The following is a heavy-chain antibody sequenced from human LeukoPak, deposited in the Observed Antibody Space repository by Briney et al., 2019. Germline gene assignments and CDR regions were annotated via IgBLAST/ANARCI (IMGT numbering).Heavy chain of an antibody. V-gene: IGHV3-23*01. D-gene: IGHD2-2*01. CDR1: GFTFSSYA. CDR3: AKDPFIVVVPAAPWDDAFDI. J-gene: IGHJ3*02. CDR2: ISGSGGST. Sequence: GVSLRLSCAASGFTFSSYAMSWVRQAPGKGLEWVSAISGSGGSTYYADSVKGRFTISRDNSKNTLYLQMYSLRAEDTAVYYCAKDPFIVVVPAAPWDDAFDIWGQGTMVTVSS.